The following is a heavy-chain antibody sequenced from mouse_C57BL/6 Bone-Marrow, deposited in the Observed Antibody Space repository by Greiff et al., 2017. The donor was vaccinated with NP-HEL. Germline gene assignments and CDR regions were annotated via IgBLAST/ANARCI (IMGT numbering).Heavy chain of an antibody. J-gene: IGHJ3*01. Sequence: QVQLQQSGAELVKPGASVKMSCKASGYTFTSYWITWVKQRPGQGLEWIGDIYPGSGSTNYNEKFKSKATLTVDTSSSTAYMQLSSLTSEDSAVYYCAREKETGSSSSWFAYWGQGTLVTVSA. CDR1: GYTFTSYW. V-gene: IGHV1-55*01. CDR2: IYPGSGST. D-gene: IGHD1-1*01. CDR3: AREKETGSSSSWFAY.